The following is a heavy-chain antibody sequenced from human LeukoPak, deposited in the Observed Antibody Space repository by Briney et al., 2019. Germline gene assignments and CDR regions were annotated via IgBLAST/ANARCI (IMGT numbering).Heavy chain of an antibody. Sequence: GSLRLSCAASGFTFANDRMSWVRQAPGKGLEWIGEINQSGSTNYNPSLKSRVTISVDTSKNQFFLKLTSVTAADTAVYYCARRIEKTAMVDYWGQGTLVIVSS. CDR2: INQSGST. CDR1: GFTFANDR. V-gene: IGHV4-34*01. J-gene: IGHJ4*02. D-gene: IGHD5-18*01. CDR3: ARRIEKTAMVDY.